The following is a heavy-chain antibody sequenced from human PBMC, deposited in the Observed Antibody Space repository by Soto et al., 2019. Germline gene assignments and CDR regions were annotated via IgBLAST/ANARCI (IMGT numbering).Heavy chain of an antibody. D-gene: IGHD6-13*01. CDR3: AGSHIAAAPSGMDV. J-gene: IGHJ6*02. V-gene: IGHV1-3*01. CDR1: GYTFTSYA. Sequence: QVQLVQSGAEVKKPGASVKVSCKASGYTFTSYAMHWVRQAPGQRLEWMGWINAGNGNTKYSQKFQGRVTITRDTSASTAYMELSSLRSEDTAVYYCAGSHIAAAPSGMDVWGQGPPVPVSS. CDR2: INAGNGNT.